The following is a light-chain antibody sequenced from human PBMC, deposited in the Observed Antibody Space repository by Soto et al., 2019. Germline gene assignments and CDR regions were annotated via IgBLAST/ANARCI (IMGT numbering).Light chain of an antibody. CDR1: SSNIGSNT. CDR2: SNN. V-gene: IGLV1-44*01. CDR3: AAWDDSLNGNYV. J-gene: IGLJ1*01. Sequence: QPVLTQPPSASGTPGQRVTISCSGSSSNIGSNTVNWYQQLPGTAPNLLIYSNNQRPSGVPDRFSGSKSGTSASLAISGLQSEDEDDYYCAAWDDSLNGNYVFGTGTKVTVL.